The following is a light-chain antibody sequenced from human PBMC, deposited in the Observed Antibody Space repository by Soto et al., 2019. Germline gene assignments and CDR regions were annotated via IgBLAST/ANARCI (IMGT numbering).Light chain of an antibody. J-gene: IGKJ1*01. CDR2: DAS. V-gene: IGKV1-5*01. CDR3: LQYNGYYRT. Sequence: DIQMNKTPSTLSALVRETVTSTCRASQTISGWLAWYQQRPGKAPNLLIFDASTLESGVPSRFSGSGSGTTFTLTISSLQSDDFATYYCLQYNGYYRTFGQGTKVEIK. CDR1: QTISGW.